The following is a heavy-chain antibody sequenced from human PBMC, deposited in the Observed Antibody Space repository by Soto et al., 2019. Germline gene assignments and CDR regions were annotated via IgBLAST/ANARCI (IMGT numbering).Heavy chain of an antibody. CDR3: AKALDSSGWSKTDY. J-gene: IGHJ4*02. V-gene: IGHV3-23*01. CDR1: GFTFSNYA. Sequence: PGGSLRLSCAASGFTFSNYAMNWVRQAPGKGLEWVATITYDDDNTYYADSVKGRFTVSGDNSKSTLYLLMNSMRAEDTALYYCAKALDSSGWSKTDYWGQGTLVTVSS. CDR2: ITYDDDNT. D-gene: IGHD6-19*01.